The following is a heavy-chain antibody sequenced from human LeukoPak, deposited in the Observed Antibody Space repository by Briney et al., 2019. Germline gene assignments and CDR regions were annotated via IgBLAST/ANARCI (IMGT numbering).Heavy chain of an antibody. Sequence: ASVKVSCKASGYTFTSYHMNWVRQAPGQGLEWMGIINPSGGSTSNAQKFQGRVTLTRDTSTRTVYMELNSLISEDTAVYYCARAQLNLVVDFGMDVWGQGTTVTVSS. CDR1: GYTFTSYH. J-gene: IGHJ6*02. D-gene: IGHD2-2*01. V-gene: IGHV1-46*01. CDR3: ARAQLNLVVDFGMDV. CDR2: INPSGGST.